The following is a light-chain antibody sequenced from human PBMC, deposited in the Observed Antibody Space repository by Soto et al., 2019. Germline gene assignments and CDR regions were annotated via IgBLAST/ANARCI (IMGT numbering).Light chain of an antibody. CDR1: QSVSTN. CDR2: GAS. V-gene: IGKV3-15*01. J-gene: IGKJ2*02. CDR3: QQYTNWPPCT. Sequence: EIVMTQSPATLSVSPGERATLSCRASQSVSTNLASYQQKPGQSPRLLIYGASTRATGIPARFSGSGSETEFTLTISSLQSEYFAVYYCQQYTNWPPCTFGQGTKLEIK.